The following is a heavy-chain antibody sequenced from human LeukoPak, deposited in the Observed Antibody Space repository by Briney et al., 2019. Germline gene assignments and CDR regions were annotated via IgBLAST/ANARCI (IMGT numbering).Heavy chain of an antibody. J-gene: IGHJ5*02. V-gene: IGHV1-2*06. Sequence: ASVKVSCKASGFTFTAYFIHWVRQAPGQGLEWMGQINCNSGGTKYAQKFQGRVTMTRDTSTSTAYMDLSSLGSDDTAVYYCARLDIIGIAAALDPWGQGTLVTVSS. CDR2: INCNSGGT. D-gene: IGHD6-13*01. CDR1: GFTFTAYF. CDR3: ARLDIIGIAAALDP.